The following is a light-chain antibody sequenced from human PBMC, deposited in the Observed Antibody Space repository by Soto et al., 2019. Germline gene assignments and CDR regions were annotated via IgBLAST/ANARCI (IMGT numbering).Light chain of an antibody. CDR2: DAS. V-gene: IGKV1-39*01. J-gene: IGKJ2*01. Sequence: DIQMTPSPSSLSASVGDRVTLTCRARQSINNYLNWYQQKPGKATHLLIFDASIMQSGVPSRFSGSGSGTDFTLTISSLQPEDFATYYCQQSFSAPVTFGQGTKLEIK. CDR3: QQSFSAPVT. CDR1: QSINNY.